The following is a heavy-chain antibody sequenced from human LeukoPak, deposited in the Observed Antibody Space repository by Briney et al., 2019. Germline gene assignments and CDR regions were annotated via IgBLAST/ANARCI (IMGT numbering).Heavy chain of an antibody. CDR1: GGSFSGYC. D-gene: IGHD3-3*01. V-gene: IGHV4-34*01. CDR2: INHSGST. CDR3: ARYDASRYYFDY. J-gene: IGHJ4*02. Sequence: PSETMSLTCAVYGGSFSGYCCSWIRQPPGKGLEWIGEINHSGSTNYNPSLKSRVTISVDTSKNQFSLKLSSVTAADTAVYYCARYDASRYYFDYWGQGTQVTVSS.